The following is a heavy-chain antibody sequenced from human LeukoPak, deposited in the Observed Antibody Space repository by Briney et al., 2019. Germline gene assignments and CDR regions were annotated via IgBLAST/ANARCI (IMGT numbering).Heavy chain of an antibody. V-gene: IGHV3-9*01. D-gene: IGHD4-17*01. CDR3: AKDNGDYSYGMDV. CDR1: GFTFDDYA. CDR2: ISWNSGSI. J-gene: IGHJ6*02. Sequence: GGSLRLSCAASGFTFDDYAMHWVRQAPGKGLEWVSGISWNSGSIGYADSVKGRFTISRDNAKNSLYLQMNSLRAEDTALYCCAKDNGDYSYGMDVWGQGTTVTVSS.